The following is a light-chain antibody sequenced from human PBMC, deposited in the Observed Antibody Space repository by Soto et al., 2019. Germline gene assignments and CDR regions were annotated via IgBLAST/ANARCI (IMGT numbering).Light chain of an antibody. Sequence: IQMQPSPTTLSGSVGTRVTITCRASQTISSWLAWYQQRPGEAPKLLIYDASALPRGVPSRFSGSGSGTKFTLTIASLQPEDFATYYCQQYETFSGTFGPGTKVDI. CDR3: QQYETFSGT. CDR2: DAS. V-gene: IGKV1-5*01. CDR1: QTISSW. J-gene: IGKJ1*01.